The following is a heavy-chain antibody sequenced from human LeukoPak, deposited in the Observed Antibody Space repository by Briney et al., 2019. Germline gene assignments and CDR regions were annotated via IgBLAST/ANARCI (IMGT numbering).Heavy chain of an antibody. V-gene: IGHV4-39*01. CDR2: IYYSGST. CDR3: ARLVSPRWFDP. D-gene: IGHD3-16*01. J-gene: IGHJ5*02. Sequence: PSETLSLTCTVSGGSISSSSYDGGWIRQPRGGGLEWIENIYYSGSTYYNPSLHRRVTISVDPSNPHFSLKLSSVPAADTAVYYCARLVSPRWFDPWGQGTLVTVSS. CDR1: GGSISSSSYD.